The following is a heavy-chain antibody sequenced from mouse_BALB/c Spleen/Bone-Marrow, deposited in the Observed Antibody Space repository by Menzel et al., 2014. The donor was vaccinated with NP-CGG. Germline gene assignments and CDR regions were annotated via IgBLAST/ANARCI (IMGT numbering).Heavy chain of an antibody. Sequence: VQLKESGAELVKPGASVKLSCTASGFNIKDTYMHWVKQRPEQGLEWIGRIDPANGNTKYDPKFQGRATITADTSSNTAYLQLSSLTSEDTAVYYCARGYDGFAYWGQGTLVTVSA. CDR2: IDPANGNT. CDR1: GFNIKDTY. D-gene: IGHD2-2*01. V-gene: IGHV14-3*02. J-gene: IGHJ3*01. CDR3: ARGYDGFAY.